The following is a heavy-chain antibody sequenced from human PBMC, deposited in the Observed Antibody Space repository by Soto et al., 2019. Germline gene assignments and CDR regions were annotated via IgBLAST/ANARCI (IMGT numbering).Heavy chain of an antibody. Sequence: EEQLVESGGGSVQPGGSLRLSCVASGFTFTRYWMHWVRQAPGKGLEWVSRIKMDGSDIGYAAAVKGRFTISRDNAKETLYLDMNSLRDDDTAQYYCARVDCGSGSCPSAMDVWGQGTTVIVSS. V-gene: IGHV3-74*01. CDR2: IKMDGSDI. CDR3: ARVDCGSGSCPSAMDV. D-gene: IGHD3-22*01. J-gene: IGHJ6*02. CDR1: GFTFTRYW.